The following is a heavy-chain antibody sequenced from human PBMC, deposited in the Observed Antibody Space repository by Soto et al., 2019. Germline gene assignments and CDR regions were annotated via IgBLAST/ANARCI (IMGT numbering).Heavy chain of an antibody. D-gene: IGHD2-15*01. Sequence: EVQLLESGGGLVQPGGSLRLSCAASGFTFSTYGMSWVRQAPGKGLEWVSGISGNGVGTYYADSVKGRFTISRDNSKNALFLQVTSLGADDTAIYYCAKDGSGGKLPYCYFDLWGRGTLVTVSA. V-gene: IGHV3-23*01. CDR1: GFTFSTYG. CDR2: ISGNGVGT. CDR3: AKDGSGGKLPYCYFDL. J-gene: IGHJ2*01.